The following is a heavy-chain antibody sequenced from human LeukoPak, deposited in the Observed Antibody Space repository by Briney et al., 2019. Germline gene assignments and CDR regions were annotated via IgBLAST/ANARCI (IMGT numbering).Heavy chain of an antibody. J-gene: IGHJ3*02. CDR3: GVYYYDSSGYYHTAFDI. D-gene: IGHD3-22*01. V-gene: IGHV1-2*02. Sequence: ASVKVSCKASGYTFTGYYMHWVRQAPGQGLEWMGWINPNSGGTNYAQKFQGRVTMTRDTSISTAYMELSRLRSDDTAVYYCGVYYYDSSGYYHTAFDIWGQGTMVTVSS. CDR1: GYTFTGYY. CDR2: INPNSGGT.